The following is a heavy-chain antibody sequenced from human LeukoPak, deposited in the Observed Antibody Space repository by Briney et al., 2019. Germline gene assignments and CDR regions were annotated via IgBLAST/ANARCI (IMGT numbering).Heavy chain of an antibody. V-gene: IGHV3-15*01. CDR1: GFSFSDTW. Sequence: GGSLRLSCVGSGFSFSDTWMSWVRQSPGKGLEWVGRIKSKTDGGTTDYAAPVKGRFTISRDDSKNTLYLQMNSLKTEDTAVYYCTTAEWGYCSSTSCYAPLDYWGQGTLVTVSS. CDR2: IKSKTDGGTT. J-gene: IGHJ4*02. D-gene: IGHD2-2*01. CDR3: TTAEWGYCSSTSCYAPLDY.